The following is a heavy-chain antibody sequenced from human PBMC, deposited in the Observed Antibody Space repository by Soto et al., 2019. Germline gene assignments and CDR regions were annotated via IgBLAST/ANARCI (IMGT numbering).Heavy chain of an antibody. CDR2: VDPEDGET. Sequence: EVQLVQSGAEVKKPGATVKISCKVSGYTFTDYYMHWVQQAPGKGLEWMGLVDPEDGETIYAEKFQGRVTITADTSTDTAYMELSSLRSEDTAVYYCATEVGYCSSTSCRYGMDVWGQGTTVTVSS. CDR1: GYTFTDYY. J-gene: IGHJ6*02. CDR3: ATEVGYCSSTSCRYGMDV. V-gene: IGHV1-69-2*01. D-gene: IGHD2-2*01.